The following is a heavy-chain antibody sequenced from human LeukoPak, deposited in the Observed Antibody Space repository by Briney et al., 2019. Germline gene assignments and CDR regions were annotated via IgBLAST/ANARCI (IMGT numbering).Heavy chain of an antibody. CDR2: ISRGGDAI. CDR3: ARKLGYCSGGTCYTPSRNAFDI. J-gene: IGHJ3*02. V-gene: IGHV3-48*02. D-gene: IGHD2-15*01. CDR1: AFTFSTYS. Sequence: GGSLRLSCAASAFTFSTYSMNWVRQAPGKGLQWVSYISRGGDAIYYADSVKGRFTISRDNAKHSLYLQMNSLRDEDTAVYYCARKLGYCSGGTCYTPSRNAFDIWGQGTMVTVSS.